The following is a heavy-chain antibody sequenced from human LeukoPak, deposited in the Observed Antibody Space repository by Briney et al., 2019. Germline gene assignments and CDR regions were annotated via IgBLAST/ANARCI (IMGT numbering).Heavy chain of an antibody. J-gene: IGHJ4*02. CDR2: ISAYNCNT. CDR3: ARVTTMVRGVIGFPADY. CDR1: GYTFTSYG. D-gene: IGHD3-10*01. V-gene: IGHV1-18*01. Sequence: ASVKVSCKASGYTFTSYGISWVRQAPGQGLEWMGWISAYNCNTNYAQKLQGRVTMTTDTSTSTAYMELRSLRSDDTAVYYCARVTTMVRGVIGFPADYWGQGTLVTVSS.